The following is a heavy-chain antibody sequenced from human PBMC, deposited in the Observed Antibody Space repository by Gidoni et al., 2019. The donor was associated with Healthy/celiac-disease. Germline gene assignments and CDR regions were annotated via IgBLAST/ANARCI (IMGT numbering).Heavy chain of an antibody. CDR1: GGPISSGSYY. CDR3: ARFTPEFMVRGVIGLDAFDI. CDR2: IYTSGST. D-gene: IGHD3-10*01. V-gene: IGHV4-61*02. Sequence: QVQLQESGPGLVKPSQTLSLTCTVSGGPISSGSYYWSWIRQPAGKGLEWIGRIYTSGSTNYNPSLKSRVTISVDTSKNQFSLKLSSVTAADTAVYYCARFTPEFMVRGVIGLDAFDIWGQGTMVTVSS. J-gene: IGHJ3*02.